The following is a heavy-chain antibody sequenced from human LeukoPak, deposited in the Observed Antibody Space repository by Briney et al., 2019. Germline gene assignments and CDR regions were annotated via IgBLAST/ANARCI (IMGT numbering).Heavy chain of an antibody. CDR1: GYTFTSYG. V-gene: IGHV1-18*01. CDR2: ISAYNGNT. Sequence: GASVKVSCKASGYTFTSYGISWVRQAPGQGLEWMGWISAYNGNTNYAQKLQGRVTMTTDTSTSTAYMELRSLRSDDTAVYYCASCNYYDSSGYYYFLDPWGQGTLVTVSS. CDR3: ASCNYYDSSGYYYFLDP. J-gene: IGHJ5*02. D-gene: IGHD3-22*01.